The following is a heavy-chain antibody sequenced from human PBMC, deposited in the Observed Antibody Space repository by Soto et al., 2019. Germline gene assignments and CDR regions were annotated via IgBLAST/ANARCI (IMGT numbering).Heavy chain of an antibody. J-gene: IGHJ4*02. CDR3: ARGRVDVYDSSGSRLDY. Sequence: ASVKVSCKASGYTFTSYAMHWVRQAPGQRLEWMGWINAGNGNTKYSQKFQGRVTITRDTSASTAYMELSSLRSEDTAVYYCARGRVDVYDSSGSRLDYWGQGTLVTVSS. CDR2: INAGNGNT. CDR1: GYTFTSYA. D-gene: IGHD3-22*01. V-gene: IGHV1-3*01.